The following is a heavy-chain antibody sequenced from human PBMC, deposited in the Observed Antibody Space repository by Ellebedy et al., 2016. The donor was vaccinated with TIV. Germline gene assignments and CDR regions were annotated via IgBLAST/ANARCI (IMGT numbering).Heavy chain of an antibody. CDR1: GGSFSSFH. V-gene: IGHV4-34*01. CDR3: ARAFQYSSGWAFDY. CDR2: INHSGST. Sequence: MPSETLSLTCAVYGGSFSSFHWSWIRQSPEKGLEWIGEINHSGSTSYNPSLKSRVSISVDTPKKQFSLKMSSVTAADTAVYYCARAFQYSSGWAFDYWGQGTLVTVSS. J-gene: IGHJ4*02. D-gene: IGHD6-19*01.